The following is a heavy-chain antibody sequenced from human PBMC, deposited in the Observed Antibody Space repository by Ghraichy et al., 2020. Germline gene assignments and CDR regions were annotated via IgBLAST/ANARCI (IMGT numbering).Heavy chain of an antibody. J-gene: IGHJ4*02. CDR1: GFTFSGSA. Sequence: GGSLRLSCVASGFTFSGSAMHWVRQASGKGLEWVGRIRSKANNYATAYAASVKGRFTISRDDSKNTAYLQMNSLKTEDTAVYYCSHYDGTLPLNYWGQGTLVTVSS. V-gene: IGHV3-73*01. D-gene: IGHD3-16*01. CDR2: IRSKANNYAT. CDR3: SHYDGTLPLNY.